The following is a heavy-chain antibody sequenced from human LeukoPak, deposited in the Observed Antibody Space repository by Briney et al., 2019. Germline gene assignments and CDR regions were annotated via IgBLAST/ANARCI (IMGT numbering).Heavy chain of an antibody. Sequence: GGSLTLSCAASGFSFSSYWMHWVRQAPGKGLVLVARISPDGRSARSADSVSGRFTISRDNAGNTLYLQLNSLRAEDTAVYYCARVSFCPRCHFDYWGQGTLVTVCS. V-gene: IGHV3-74*01. D-gene: IGHD2/OR15-2a*01. J-gene: IGHJ4*02. CDR3: ARVSFCPRCHFDY. CDR1: GFSFSSYW. CDR2: ISPDGRSA.